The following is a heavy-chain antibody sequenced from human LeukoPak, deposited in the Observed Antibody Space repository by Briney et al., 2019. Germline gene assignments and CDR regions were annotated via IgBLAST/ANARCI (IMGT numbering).Heavy chain of an antibody. V-gene: IGHV3-30*18. CDR1: GFTFSSYG. CDR3: AKEGTMGWFDP. CDR2: ISYDGSNK. J-gene: IGHJ5*02. Sequence: GGFLRLSCAASGFTFSSYGMHWVRQAPGKGLEWVAVISYDGSNKYYADSVKGRFTVSRDNSKNTLYLQMNSLRAEDTAVYYCAKEGTMGWFDPWGQGTLVTVSS. D-gene: IGHD3-10*01.